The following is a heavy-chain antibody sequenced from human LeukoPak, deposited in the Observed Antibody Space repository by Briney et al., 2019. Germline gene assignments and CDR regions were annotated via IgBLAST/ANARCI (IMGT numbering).Heavy chain of an antibody. V-gene: IGHV4-34*01. J-gene: IGHJ4*02. D-gene: IGHD1-26*01. CDR3: ARGGGSVDY. Sequence: SETLSLTCAAYGGSFSGYYWSWIRQPPGKGLEWIGEINHSGSTNYNPSLKSRVTISVDTSKNQFSLKLSSVTAADTAVYYCARGGGSVDYWGQGTLVTVSS. CDR1: GGSFSGYY. CDR2: INHSGST.